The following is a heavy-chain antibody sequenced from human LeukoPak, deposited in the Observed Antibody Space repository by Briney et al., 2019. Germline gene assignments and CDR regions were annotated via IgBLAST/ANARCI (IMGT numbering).Heavy chain of an antibody. CDR3: ARARYTSGWETLDY. D-gene: IGHD6-19*01. CDR2: ISSSGSIK. CDR1: GFAFNSYE. Sequence: GGSLRLSCIASGFAFNSYEMNWVRQAPGQGLEWVSYISSSGSIKHYADSVKGRFTISRDNAKNSLYLQMNSLRAEDTAVYYCARARYTSGWETLDYWGQGTLVTVSS. V-gene: IGHV3-48*03. J-gene: IGHJ4*02.